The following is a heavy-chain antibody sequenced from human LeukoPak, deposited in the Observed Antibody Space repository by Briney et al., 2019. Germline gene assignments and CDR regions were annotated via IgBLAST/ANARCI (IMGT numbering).Heavy chain of an antibody. J-gene: IGHJ3*02. CDR2: ISSASGTI. D-gene: IGHD3-22*01. CDR3: ASPYYDSSGYYLEVVAFDI. Sequence: GGSLRLSCAASGFTFSSYSMNWVRQAPGKGLEWVSYISSASGTIYYADSVKGRFTISRDNSKNTLYLQMNSLRAEDTAVNYCASPYYDSSGYYLEVVAFDIWGQGTMVTVSS. V-gene: IGHV3-48*01. CDR1: GFTFSSYS.